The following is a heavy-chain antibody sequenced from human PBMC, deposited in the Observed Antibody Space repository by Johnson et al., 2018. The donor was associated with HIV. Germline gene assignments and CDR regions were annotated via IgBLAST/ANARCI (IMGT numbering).Heavy chain of an antibody. CDR3: AKNGGVGGGRSNGAFDI. V-gene: IGHV3-33*06. Sequence: QVQLVESGGGVVQPGRSLRLSCAASGFTFSSYGMHWVRQAPGKGLEWVAVIWYDGSNKYYADSVKGRFTISRDNSKNTLYLQMNSLRAEDTAVYYCAKNGGVGGGRSNGAFDIWGQGTMVTVSS. J-gene: IGHJ3*02. CDR2: IWYDGSNK. D-gene: IGHD2-15*01. CDR1: GFTFSSYG.